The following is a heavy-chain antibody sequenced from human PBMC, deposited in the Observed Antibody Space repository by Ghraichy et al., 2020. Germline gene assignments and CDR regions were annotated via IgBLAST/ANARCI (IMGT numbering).Heavy chain of an antibody. CDR1: GYTFTSYY. D-gene: IGHD1-1*01. CDR3: ARAKTGTRALKYYFDY. Sequence: ASVKVSCKASGYTFTSYYMHWVRQAPGQGLEWMGIINPSGGSTSYAQKFQGRVTMTRDTSTSTVYMELSSLRSEDTAVYYCARAKTGTRALKYYFDYWGQGTLVTVSS. CDR2: INPSGGST. J-gene: IGHJ4*02. V-gene: IGHV1-46*03.